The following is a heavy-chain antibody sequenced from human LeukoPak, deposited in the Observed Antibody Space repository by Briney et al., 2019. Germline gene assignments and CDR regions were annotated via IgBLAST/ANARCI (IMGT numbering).Heavy chain of an antibody. V-gene: IGHV1-46*01. D-gene: IGHD3-10*02. CDR2: INPSGGKT. CDR3: ARAVPGYLGHFDY. Sequence: ASVKVSCKTSGYTFTSYYMQWVRQAPGQGLEWMGIINPSGGKTSYAQKFQGRVTMTRDMSTRTVYLEVISLRSEDTAVYYCARAVPGYLGHFDYWGQGTLVTVSS. J-gene: IGHJ4*02. CDR1: GYTFTSYY.